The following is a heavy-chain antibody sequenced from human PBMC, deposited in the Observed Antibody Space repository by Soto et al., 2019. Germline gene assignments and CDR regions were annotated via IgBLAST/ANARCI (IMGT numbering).Heavy chain of an antibody. V-gene: IGHV4-39*01. CDR1: GGSISSSSYY. CDR2: IYYSGST. CDR3: ARQVAYCGGDCYSRFDY. Sequence: QLQLQESGPGLVKPSETLSLTCTVSGGSISSSSYYWGWIRQPPGKGLEWIGSIYYSGSTYYNPSLKSRVTISVDTSKNQFSLKLSSVTAADTAVYYCARQVAYCGGDCYSRFDYWGQGTLVTVSS. J-gene: IGHJ4*02. D-gene: IGHD2-21*02.